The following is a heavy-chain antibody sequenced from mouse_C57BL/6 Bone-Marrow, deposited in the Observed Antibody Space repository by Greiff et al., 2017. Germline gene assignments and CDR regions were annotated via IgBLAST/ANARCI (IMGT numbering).Heavy chain of an antibody. D-gene: IGHD2-5*01. CDR3: ARGGYSNPYAMDY. CDR1: GYTFTSYW. Sequence: QVQLQQSGTELVKPGASVKLSCKASGYTFTSYWMHWVKQRPGQGLEWIGNINPSNGGTNYNEKFKSKATLTVDKSSSTAYMQLSSLTSEDSAVYYCARGGYSNPYAMDYWGQGTSVTVSS. J-gene: IGHJ4*01. CDR2: INPSNGGT. V-gene: IGHV1-53*01.